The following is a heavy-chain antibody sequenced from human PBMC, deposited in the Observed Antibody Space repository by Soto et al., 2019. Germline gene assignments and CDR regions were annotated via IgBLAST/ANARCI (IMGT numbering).Heavy chain of an antibody. CDR2: INHSGST. CDR3: ARGPPVLMVYAIRPPLRWFDP. Sequence: SETLSLTCAVYGGSFSGYYWSWIRQPPGKGLEWIGEINHSGSTNYNPSLKSRVTISVDTSKNQFSLKLSSVTAADTAVYYCARGPPVLMVYAIRPPLRWFDPWGQGTLVTVSS. CDR1: GGSFSGYY. V-gene: IGHV4-34*01. D-gene: IGHD2-8*01. J-gene: IGHJ5*02.